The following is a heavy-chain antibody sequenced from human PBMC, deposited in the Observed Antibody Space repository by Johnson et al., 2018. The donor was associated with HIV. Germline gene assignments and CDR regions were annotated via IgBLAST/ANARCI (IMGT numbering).Heavy chain of an antibody. CDR1: GFTFRSYG. CDR2: ISNDGTNT. D-gene: IGHD6-6*01. J-gene: IGHJ3*02. Sequence: QVQLVESGGGVVQPGRSLRLSCVASGFTFRSYGMHWVRQAPGKGLEWVAVISNDGTNTYYADSVKGRFTISRDNSRNSVSLQMIILRPKDTAMYYCASGVTARAPLLIWGQGTMVTVSS. V-gene: IGHV3-30*03. CDR3: ASGVTARAPLLI.